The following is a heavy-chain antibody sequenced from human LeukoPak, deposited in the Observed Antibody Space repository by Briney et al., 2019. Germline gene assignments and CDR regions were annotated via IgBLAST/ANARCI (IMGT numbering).Heavy chain of an antibody. D-gene: IGHD5-12*01. CDR1: GYTFTSYG. V-gene: IGHV1-18*01. Sequence: GASVKVSSKASGYTFTSYGISWVRQAPGQGLEWMGWISAYNGNTNYAQKLQGRVTMTTDTSTSTAYMELRSLRSDDTAVYYCARVSSGYDVGYFDYWGQGTLVTVSS. CDR3: ARVSSGYDVGYFDY. J-gene: IGHJ4*02. CDR2: ISAYNGNT.